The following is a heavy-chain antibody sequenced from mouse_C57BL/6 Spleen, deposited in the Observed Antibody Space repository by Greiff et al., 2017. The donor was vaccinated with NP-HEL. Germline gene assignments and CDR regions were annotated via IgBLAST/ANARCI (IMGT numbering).Heavy chain of an antibody. D-gene: IGHD1-1*01. CDR3: AMDTTVVARGAMDY. J-gene: IGHJ4*01. V-gene: IGHV1-69*01. CDR2: IDPSDSYT. CDR1: GYTFTSYW. Sequence: QVQLQQPGAELVMPGASVKLSCKASGYTFTSYWMHWVKPRPGQGLEWIGEIDPSDSYTNYNQKFKGKSTLTVDKSSSTAYMQLSSLTSEDSAVDYCAMDTTVVARGAMDYWGQGTSVTVSS.